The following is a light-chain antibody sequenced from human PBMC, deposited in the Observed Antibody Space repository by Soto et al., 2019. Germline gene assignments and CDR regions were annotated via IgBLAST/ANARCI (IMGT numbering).Light chain of an antibody. Sequence: EIVLTQSPGTLSLSPGERATLSCRASQSVSSIYLAWYQQKPGQAPRLLIYGASSRATGIPDRFSGSGSGTDFTLTISRLEPEDFAVYYCQQFGPSPPSTFGQGTRLEIK. CDR3: QQFGPSPPST. CDR1: QSVSSIY. V-gene: IGKV3-20*01. CDR2: GAS. J-gene: IGKJ5*01.